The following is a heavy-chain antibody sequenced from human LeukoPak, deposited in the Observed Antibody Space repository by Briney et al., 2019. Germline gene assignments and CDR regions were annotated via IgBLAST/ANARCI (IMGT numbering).Heavy chain of an antibody. CDR2: IKPDGTTK. V-gene: IGHV3-7*03. CDR3: ARSIPYGTTWYGRSDY. J-gene: IGHJ4*02. Sequence: GGSLRLSCAASGFTFSSYAMSWVRQAPGKGLEWVANIKPDGTTKFYVDSVKGRFTISGDNALNSLYLQMNSLRAEDTAIYYCARSIPYGTTWYGRSDYWGQGTLVTVSS. CDR1: GFTFSSYA. D-gene: IGHD6-13*01.